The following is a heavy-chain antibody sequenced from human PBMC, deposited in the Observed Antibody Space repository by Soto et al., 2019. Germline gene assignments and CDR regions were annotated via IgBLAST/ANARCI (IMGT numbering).Heavy chain of an antibody. CDR3: ARDLWGYYDFWSGSVDAFDI. CDR1: GFTFSSYS. CDR2: ISSSSSTI. V-gene: IGHV3-48*02. Sequence: GGSPRLSCAASGFTFSSYSMNWVRQAPGKGLEWVSYISSSSSTIYYADSVKGRFTISRDNAKNSLYLQMNSLRDEDTAVYYCARDLWGYYDFWSGSVDAFDIWGQGTMVTVSS. D-gene: IGHD3-3*01. J-gene: IGHJ3*02.